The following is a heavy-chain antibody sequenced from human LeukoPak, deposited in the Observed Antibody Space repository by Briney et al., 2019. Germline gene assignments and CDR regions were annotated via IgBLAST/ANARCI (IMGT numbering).Heavy chain of an antibody. CDR2: IFYSGSA. D-gene: IGHD6-19*01. CDR1: GGSISNFY. CDR3: ARGNGWYYP. V-gene: IGHV4-59*08. Sequence: SETLSLTCTVSGGSISNFYWSWIRQPPGKGLEWIGYIFYSGSANYNPSLKSRVTISVDTSKNQFSLRLTYVTAADTAVYYCARGNGWYYPWGQGTLVTVSS. J-gene: IGHJ5*02.